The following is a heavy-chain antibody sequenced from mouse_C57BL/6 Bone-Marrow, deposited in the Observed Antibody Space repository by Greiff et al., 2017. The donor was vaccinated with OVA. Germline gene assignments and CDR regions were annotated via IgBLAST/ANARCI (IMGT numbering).Heavy chain of an antibody. D-gene: IGHD1-1*01. Sequence: VQLKQSGPVLVKPGASVKMSCKASGYTFTDYYMNWVKQSHGKSLEWIGVINPYNGGTSYNQKFKGKATLTVDKSSSTAYMELNSLTSEDSAVYYCARGGTTRTGYWGQGTTLTVSS. CDR2: INPYNGGT. CDR1: GYTFTDYY. J-gene: IGHJ2*01. V-gene: IGHV1-19*01. CDR3: ARGGTTRTGY.